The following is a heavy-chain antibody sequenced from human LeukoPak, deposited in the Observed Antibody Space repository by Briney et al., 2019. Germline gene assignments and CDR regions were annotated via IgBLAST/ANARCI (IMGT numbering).Heavy chain of an antibody. CDR3: ARGGGYYYASGSHPFDY. D-gene: IGHD3-10*01. CDR1: GYTFTGYY. Sequence: GASVKVSCKPSGYTFTGYYMHWVRQAPGQGLEWMGWINPNTDGTNYAQKFEGRVTMTRDTSISTAYMELSRLTSDDTAVYYCARGGGYYYASGSHPFDYWGQGTLVTVSS. CDR2: INPNTDGT. V-gene: IGHV1-2*02. J-gene: IGHJ4*02.